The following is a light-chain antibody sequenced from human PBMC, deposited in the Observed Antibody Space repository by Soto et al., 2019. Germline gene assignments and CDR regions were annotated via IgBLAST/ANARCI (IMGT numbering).Light chain of an antibody. V-gene: IGLV2-14*01. CDR1: SSDFGGYNY. CDR2: DVS. J-gene: IGLJ2*01. CDR3: SSYPSRSTLV. Sequence: QSALTQPASVSGSPGQSITISCTGTSSDFGGYNYVSWYQQHPGKAPILMIYDVSNRPSGVSNRFTGSRSGNRASLTISGRQDREEAGYNCSSYPSRSTLVFSGGTKLTVL.